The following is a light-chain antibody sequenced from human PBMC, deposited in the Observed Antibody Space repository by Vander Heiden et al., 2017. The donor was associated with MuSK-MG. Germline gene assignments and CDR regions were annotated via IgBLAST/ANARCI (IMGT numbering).Light chain of an antibody. Sequence: EIVLTQSPRTLSLSPGERATLSCRASQSVSSSYLAWYQQKPGQAPRLLIYGASSRANGIPDRFSGSGSGTDFTLTSSRLEPEDFAVYYWQQASSSHQFGQGTKVEIK. J-gene: IGKJ1*01. V-gene: IGKV3-20*01. CDR2: GAS. CDR1: QSVSSSY. CDR3: QQASSSHQ.